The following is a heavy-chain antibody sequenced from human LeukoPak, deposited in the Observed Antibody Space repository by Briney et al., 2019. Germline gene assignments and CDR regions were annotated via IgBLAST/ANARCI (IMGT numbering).Heavy chain of an antibody. V-gene: IGHV4-59*12. Sequence: KTSETLSLTCTVSGGSISSYYWNWIRQPPGKGLEWIGYIYYSGSTNYNPSLKSRVTISVDTSKNQFSLKLSSVTAADTAVYYCARAPLVVVPADDYYYYYGMDVWGQGTTVTVSS. CDR2: IYYSGST. CDR1: GGSISSYY. J-gene: IGHJ6*02. D-gene: IGHD2-2*01. CDR3: ARAPLVVVPADDYYYYYGMDV.